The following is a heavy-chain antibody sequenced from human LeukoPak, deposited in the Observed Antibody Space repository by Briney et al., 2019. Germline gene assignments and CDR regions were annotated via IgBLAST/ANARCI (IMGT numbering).Heavy chain of an antibody. CDR3: ARDSFAAAAPSGFDI. J-gene: IGHJ3*02. CDR2: INSDGSST. D-gene: IGHD6-13*01. CDR1: GFTFSSYW. Sequence: GGSLRLSCAASGFTFSSYWMHWVRQAPGKGLVWVSRINSDGSSTSYADSMKGRFTISRDNAKNTLYLQMNSLRAEDTAVYYCARDSFAAAAPSGFDIWGQGTMVTVSS. V-gene: IGHV3-74*01.